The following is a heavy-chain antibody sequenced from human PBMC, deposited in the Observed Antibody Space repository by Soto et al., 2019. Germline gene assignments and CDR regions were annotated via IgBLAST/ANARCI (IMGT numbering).Heavy chain of an antibody. CDR2: IYYSGST. CDR1: GDSITSISYY. J-gene: IGHJ4*02. CDR3: ARRYGDYFDY. D-gene: IGHD4-17*01. V-gene: IGHV4-61*05. Sequence: PSETLSLICTVSGDSITSISYYWSWIRQPPGKGLEWIGYIYYSGSTNYNPSLKSRVTISVDTSKNQFSLKLSSVTAADTAVYYCARRYGDYFDYWGQGTLVTVSS.